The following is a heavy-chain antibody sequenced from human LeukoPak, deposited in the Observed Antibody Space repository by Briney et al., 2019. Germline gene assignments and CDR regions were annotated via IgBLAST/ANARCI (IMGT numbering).Heavy chain of an antibody. J-gene: IGHJ3*02. CDR2: INPNSGGT. Sequence: ASVKVSCKASGYTFTGYYMHWVRQAPGQGLEWMGWINPNSGGTNYAQKFQGWVTMTRDTSISTAYMELSRLRSDDTAVYYCARELVAYYYDSSGYPDAFDIWGQGTMVTVSS. CDR1: GYTFTGYY. CDR3: ARELVAYYYDSSGYPDAFDI. V-gene: IGHV1-2*04. D-gene: IGHD3-22*01.